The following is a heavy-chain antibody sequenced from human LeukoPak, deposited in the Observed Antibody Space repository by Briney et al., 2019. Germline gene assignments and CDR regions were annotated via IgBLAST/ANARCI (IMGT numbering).Heavy chain of an antibody. Sequence: GGSLRLSCAGSGFTFISYWMHWVRQAPGKGLVWVARINSDGTTTTYADSVKGRFTFSRDNAVHTLYLQMNSLRAEDTAVYYCARDRVRLDYWGRGTLVTVSS. CDR3: ARDRVRLDY. J-gene: IGHJ4*02. CDR1: GFTFISYW. CDR2: INSDGTTT. D-gene: IGHD3-10*01. V-gene: IGHV3-74*01.